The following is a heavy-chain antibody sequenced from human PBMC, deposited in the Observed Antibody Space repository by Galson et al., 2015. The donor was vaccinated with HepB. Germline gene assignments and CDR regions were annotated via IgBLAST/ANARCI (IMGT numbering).Heavy chain of an antibody. Sequence: SVKVSCKASGYTFTSYAMHWVRQAPGQRLEWMGWINAGNGNTKYSQKFQGRVTITRDTPASTAYMELSSLRSEDTAVYYCARYSSRQGDAFDIWGQGTMVTVSS. CDR3: ARYSSRQGDAFDI. CDR1: GYTFTSYA. J-gene: IGHJ3*02. D-gene: IGHD6-13*01. CDR2: INAGNGNT. V-gene: IGHV1-3*01.